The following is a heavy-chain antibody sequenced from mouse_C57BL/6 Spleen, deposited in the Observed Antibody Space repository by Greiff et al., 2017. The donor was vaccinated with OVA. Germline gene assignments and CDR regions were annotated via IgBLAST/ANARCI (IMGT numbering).Heavy chain of an antibody. J-gene: IGHJ1*03. CDR3: AKKYGSSSYWYFDV. D-gene: IGHD1-1*01. CDR1: GYTFTSYW. CDR2: IDPSDSYT. V-gene: IGHV1-50*01. Sequence: VQLQQPGAELVKPGASVKLSCKASGYTFTSYWMQWVKQRPGQGLEWIGEIDPSDSYTNYNQKFKGKATLTVDTSSSTAYMQLSSLTSEDSAVYYCAKKYGSSSYWYFDVWGTGTTVTVSS.